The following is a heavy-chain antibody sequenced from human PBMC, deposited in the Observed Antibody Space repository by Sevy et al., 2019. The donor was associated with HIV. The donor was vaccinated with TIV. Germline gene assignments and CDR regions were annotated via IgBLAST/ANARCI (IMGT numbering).Heavy chain of an antibody. CDR2: ISSSSNYI. D-gene: IGHD5-12*01. CDR3: ARDRMGEYSAYDGAGYYGMDV. V-gene: IGHV3-21*01. Sequence: GGSLRLSCAASGFTFSSYSMNWVRQAPGKGLEWVSSISSSSNYIYYADSVKGRITVSRDNAKNSKYLQINSLGAEDTAVYYCARDRMGEYSAYDGAGYYGMDVWGQGTTVTVS. J-gene: IGHJ6*02. CDR1: GFTFSSYS.